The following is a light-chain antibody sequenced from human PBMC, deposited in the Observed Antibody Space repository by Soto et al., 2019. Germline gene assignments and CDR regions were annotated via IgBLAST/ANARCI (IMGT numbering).Light chain of an antibody. CDR1: TSDVGRYNY. CDR2: DVS. J-gene: IGLJ1*01. V-gene: IGLV2-14*03. CDR3: NSFTNSSTYV. Sequence: QSVLTQPASVSGSPGQSISISCTGTTSDVGRYNYVSWYQQHPGEAPKLMIYDVSYRPSWVSNRFSGSKSGITASLTISGLQAEDEADYYCNSFTNSSTYVFGTGTKVTVL.